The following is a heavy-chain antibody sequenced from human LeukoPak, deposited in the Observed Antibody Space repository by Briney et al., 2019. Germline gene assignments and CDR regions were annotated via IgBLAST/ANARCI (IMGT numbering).Heavy chain of an antibody. J-gene: IGHJ4*02. Sequence: GGSLRLSCVVSGFTFSDHFLDWVRQAPGKGLEWVAVIWYDGSNKYYADSVKGRFTISRDNSKNTLYLQMNSLRAEDTAVYYCARDLRGTGTFDYWGQGTLVTVSS. CDR3: ARDLRGTGTFDY. CDR1: GFTFSDHF. CDR2: IWYDGSNK. V-gene: IGHV3-33*01. D-gene: IGHD3-16*01.